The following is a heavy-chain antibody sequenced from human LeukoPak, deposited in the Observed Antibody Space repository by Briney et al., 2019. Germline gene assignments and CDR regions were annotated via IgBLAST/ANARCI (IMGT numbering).Heavy chain of an antibody. Sequence: PSETLSVTCSVSGGSITSRSYYWGWIRQPPGKGLEWIGSIYYSGTTYYSPSLKSRVTISLDTSKSRFSLILSSVTAADTAVYYCARYHNGYDDYWGQGTLVTVSS. V-gene: IGHV4-39*07. CDR2: IYYSGTT. CDR3: ARYHNGYDDY. CDR1: GGSITSRSYY. J-gene: IGHJ4*02. D-gene: IGHD5-12*01.